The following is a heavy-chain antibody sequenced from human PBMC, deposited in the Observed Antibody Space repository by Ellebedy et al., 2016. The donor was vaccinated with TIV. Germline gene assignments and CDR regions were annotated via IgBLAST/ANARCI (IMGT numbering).Heavy chain of an antibody. CDR3: AKEPGYSTRE. CDR2: ISWNSGTI. Sequence: GGSLRLXXAASGFTFDDFAMHWVRQAPGKGLEWVSGISWNSGTIDYADSVKGRFTISRDNAKNSLYLQMNSLRAEDTAVYYCAKEPGYSTREWGQGTLVTVSS. D-gene: IGHD6-13*01. V-gene: IGHV3-9*01. CDR1: GFTFDDFA. J-gene: IGHJ4*02.